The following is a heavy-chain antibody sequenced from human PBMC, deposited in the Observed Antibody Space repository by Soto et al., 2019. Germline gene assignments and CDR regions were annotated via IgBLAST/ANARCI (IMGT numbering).Heavy chain of an antibody. V-gene: IGHV4-34*01. CDR3: ARGSGVAAVKRHWYFDL. CDR1: GGSFSGYY. CDR2: INHSGST. J-gene: IGHJ2*01. Sequence: QVQLQQWGAGLLKPSETLSLTCAVYGGSFSGYYWSWIRQPPGKGLEWIGEINHSGSTNYNPSLKSRVTISVDTSKNQFSLKLSSVTAADTAVYYCARGSGVAAVKRHWYFDLWGRGTLVTVSS. D-gene: IGHD6-13*01.